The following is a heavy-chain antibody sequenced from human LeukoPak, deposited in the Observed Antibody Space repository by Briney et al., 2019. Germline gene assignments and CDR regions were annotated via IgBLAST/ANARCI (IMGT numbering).Heavy chain of an antibody. CDR1: GGSISSYH. D-gene: IGHD2-2*01. CDR2: IYTSGST. V-gene: IGHV4-4*07. J-gene: IGHJ6*03. CDR3: ARGYCSSTSCPYYYYYMDV. Sequence: SETLSLTCTVSGGSISSYHWSWIRQPAGKGLEWIGRIYTSGSTNYNPPLKSRVTMSVDTSKNQFSLKLSSVTAADTAVYYCARGYCSSTSCPYYYYYMDVWGKGTTVTVSS.